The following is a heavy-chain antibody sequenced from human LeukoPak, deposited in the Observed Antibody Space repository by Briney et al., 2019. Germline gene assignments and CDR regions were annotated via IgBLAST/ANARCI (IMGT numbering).Heavy chain of an antibody. Sequence: ASVKVSCKASGYTFTSYYMHGVRQPPGQRREWMGMINPSGGSTSYAQKFQGRVTMTRDTSTSTVYMEMSSLRSEDPAVYYCERVPYSSSWPSYFDYWGQGTLVTVSS. CDR3: ERVPYSSSWPSYFDY. J-gene: IGHJ4*02. CDR2: INPSGGST. D-gene: IGHD6-13*01. V-gene: IGHV1-46*01. CDR1: GYTFTSYY.